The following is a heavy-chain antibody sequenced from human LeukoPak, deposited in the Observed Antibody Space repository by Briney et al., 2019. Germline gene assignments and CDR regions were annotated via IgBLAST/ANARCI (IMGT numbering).Heavy chain of an antibody. CDR3: ATIAAFGIVGANIPFDY. D-gene: IGHD1-26*01. V-gene: IGHV1-2*02. J-gene: IGHJ4*02. CDR2: INPNSGGT. CDR1: GYILSSYN. Sequence: GASVKVSCKASGYILSSYNMHWVRQAPGQGLEWMGWINPNSGGTNYAQKFQGRVTMTRDTSISTAYMELSRLRSDDTAVYYCATIAAFGIVGANIPFDYWGQGTLVTVSS.